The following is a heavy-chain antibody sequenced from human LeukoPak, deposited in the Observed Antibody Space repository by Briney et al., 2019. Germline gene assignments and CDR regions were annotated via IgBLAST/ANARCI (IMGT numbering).Heavy chain of an antibody. CDR3: AKGTYYYDSSGYYFDY. CDR1: GFTFSSYG. CDR2: ISYDGSNK. J-gene: IGHJ4*02. V-gene: IGHV3-30*18. Sequence: GGSLRLSCAASGFTFSSYGMHWVRQAPGKGLEWVAVISYDGSNKYYADSVKGRFTISRDNSKNTLYLQMNSLRAEDTAVYYCAKGTYYYDSSGYYFDYWDQGTLVTVSS. D-gene: IGHD3-22*01.